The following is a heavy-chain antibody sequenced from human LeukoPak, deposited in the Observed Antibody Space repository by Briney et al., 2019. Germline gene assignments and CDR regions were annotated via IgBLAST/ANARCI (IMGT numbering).Heavy chain of an antibody. J-gene: IGHJ6*03. V-gene: IGHV4-4*09. CDR3: ARGSPYDFWSGYGYYMDV. D-gene: IGHD3-3*01. CDR1: GGSISSYY. Sequence: SETLSLTCTVSGGSISSYYWSWIRQPPGKGLEWIGYIYHSGSTYYNPSLKSRVTISVDRSKNQFSLKLSSVTAADTAVYYCARGSPYDFWSGYGYYMDVWGKGTTVTVSS. CDR2: IYHSGST.